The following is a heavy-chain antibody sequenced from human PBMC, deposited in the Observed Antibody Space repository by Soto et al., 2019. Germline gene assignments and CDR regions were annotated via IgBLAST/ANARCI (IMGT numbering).Heavy chain of an antibody. CDR2: ISSSGSTI. Sequence: LSLTCTVSGGSISSSSYEMNWVRQAPGKGLEWVSYISSSGSTIYYADSVKGRFTISRDNAKNSLYLQMNSLRAEDTAVYYCARDLANYDFWSGSAFDIWGQGTMVTVSS. J-gene: IGHJ3*02. D-gene: IGHD3-3*01. V-gene: IGHV3-48*03. CDR3: ARDLANYDFWSGSAFDI. CDR1: GGSISSSSYE.